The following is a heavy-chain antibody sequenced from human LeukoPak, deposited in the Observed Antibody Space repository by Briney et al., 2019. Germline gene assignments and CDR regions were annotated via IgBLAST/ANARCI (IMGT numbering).Heavy chain of an antibody. CDR2: INPDGSEK. J-gene: IGHJ4*02. Sequence: GGSLRLSCGASGFTFRTSWMNRVRQAPGKGLEWVASINPDGSEKYSVDSVKGRFTISRDNAKNSLYLQMNSLRAEDTAVYYCAMQNYDTQGIDYWGQGTLVTVSS. V-gene: IGHV3-7*01. CDR3: AMQNYDTQGIDY. D-gene: IGHD3-22*01. CDR1: GFTFRTSW.